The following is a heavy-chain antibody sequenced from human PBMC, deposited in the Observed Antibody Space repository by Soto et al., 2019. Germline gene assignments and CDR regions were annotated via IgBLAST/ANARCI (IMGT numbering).Heavy chain of an antibody. Sequence: QLQLQESGPGLVKPSETLSLTCTVSGGPISSSSYYWGWIRQPPGKALEWIASIFYNGSTYYNPTLKSRVTTSVDTPSDQFSRKLSSVTAADPDVYYCARHNWNYLKPFHYWGQGTLVTVSS. CDR3: ARHNWNYLKPFHY. CDR1: GGPISSSSYY. D-gene: IGHD1-7*01. V-gene: IGHV4-39*01. CDR2: IFYNGST. J-gene: IGHJ4*02.